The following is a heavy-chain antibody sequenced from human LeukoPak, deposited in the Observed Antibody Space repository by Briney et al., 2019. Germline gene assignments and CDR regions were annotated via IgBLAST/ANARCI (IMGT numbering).Heavy chain of an antibody. CDR1: GGTFSSYA. CDR2: IIPIFGTA. CDR3: ARGQQLAPDAFDI. J-gene: IGHJ3*02. D-gene: IGHD6-13*01. Sequence: ASVKVSCKASGGTFSSYAISWVRQAPGQGLEWMGGIIPIFGTANYAQKFQGRVTITTDESTSTAYMILSSLRSEDTAVYYCARGQQLAPDAFDIWGQGTMVTVSS. V-gene: IGHV1-69*05.